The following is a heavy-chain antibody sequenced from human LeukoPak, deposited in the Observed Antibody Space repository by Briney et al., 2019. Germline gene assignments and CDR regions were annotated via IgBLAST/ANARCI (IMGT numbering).Heavy chain of an antibody. V-gene: IGHV4-34*01. CDR2: INDRGST. CDR3: ARDPTTVVTVPYYFDD. Sequence: PSETLSLTCAVSGGSFSGYHWNWIRQPPGKGLEWIGEINDRGSTNYNPSLKSRVTISVDTSKSQFSLKLMSVTAADTAVYFCARDPTTVVTVPYYFDDWGQGTLVTVSS. D-gene: IGHD4-23*01. CDR1: GGSFSGYH. J-gene: IGHJ4*02.